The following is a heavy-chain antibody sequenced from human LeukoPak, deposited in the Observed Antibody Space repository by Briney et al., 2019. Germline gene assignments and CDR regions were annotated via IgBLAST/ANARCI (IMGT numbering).Heavy chain of an antibody. D-gene: IGHD1-26*01. Sequence: SETLSLTCTVSGGSISSYYWSWIRQPPGKGLEWIGYIYYSGSTNYNPSLKSRVTISVDTSKNQFSLKLSSVTAADTAVYYCAREHRGSSSYYFNYWGQGTLVTVSS. CDR1: GGSISSYY. CDR2: IYYSGST. J-gene: IGHJ4*02. CDR3: AREHRGSSSYYFNY. V-gene: IGHV4-59*01.